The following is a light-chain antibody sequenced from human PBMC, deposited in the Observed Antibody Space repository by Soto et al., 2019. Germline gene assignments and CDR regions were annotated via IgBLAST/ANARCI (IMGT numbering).Light chain of an antibody. V-gene: IGLV6-57*01. CDR1: SGSIGSSY. CDR2: EDN. J-gene: IGLJ3*02. Sequence: NFMLTQPYSVSESPGKTVTISCTRSSGSIGSSYVQWYQQRPGSSPTTVIFEDNQRPTGVPVRFSGSIDSSSNSASLVISGLRTEDEAEYSCQSYDTSNPLVFGGGTKLTVL. CDR3: QSYDTSNPLV.